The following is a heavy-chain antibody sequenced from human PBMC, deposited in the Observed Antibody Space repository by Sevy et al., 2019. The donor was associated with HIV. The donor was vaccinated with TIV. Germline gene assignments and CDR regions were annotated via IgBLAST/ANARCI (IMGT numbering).Heavy chain of an antibody. CDR2: IYPGDSVT. J-gene: IGHJ4*02. V-gene: IGHV5-51*01. Sequence: GESLKISCKGSGYTFSNYWIGWVSKMPGKGLEWMGVIYPGDSVTRYSPSFQGQVTMSADKSTSTAYLQWSSLKTSDTAIYYCARYPIVVVPAAEYYFDYWGQGTLVTVSS. CDR1: GYTFSNYW. CDR3: ARYPIVVVPAAEYYFDY. D-gene: IGHD2-2*01.